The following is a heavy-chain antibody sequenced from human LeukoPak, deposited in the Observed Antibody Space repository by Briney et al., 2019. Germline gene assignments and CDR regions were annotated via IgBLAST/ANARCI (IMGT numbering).Heavy chain of an antibody. V-gene: IGHV4-4*07. CDR1: GGSISRYF. J-gene: IGHJ6*02. CDR2: IYTSGIT. CDR3: ARECSSSCPRCLDV. Sequence: SETLSLTCTVSGGSISRYFWTWIPQPARKGLECIGRIYTSGITNYNPSLKSRLTMSVDTSKNQFSLNLSSVTAADTAVYYCARECSSSCPRCLDVWGQGTTVTVSS. D-gene: IGHD2-2*01.